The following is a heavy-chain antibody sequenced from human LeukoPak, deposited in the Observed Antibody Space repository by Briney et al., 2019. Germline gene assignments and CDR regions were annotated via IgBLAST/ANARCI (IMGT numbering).Heavy chain of an antibody. CDR1: GFTVSSNY. J-gene: IGHJ4*02. V-gene: IGHV3-66*01. Sequence: PGGSLRLSCAASGFTVSSNYMSWVRQAPGKGLEWVSVIYSGGSTYYADSVKGRSTISRDNSKNTLYLQMNSLRAEDTAVYYCARFITMVRGRGFDYWGQGTLVTVSS. CDR2: IYSGGST. D-gene: IGHD3-10*01. CDR3: ARFITMVRGRGFDY.